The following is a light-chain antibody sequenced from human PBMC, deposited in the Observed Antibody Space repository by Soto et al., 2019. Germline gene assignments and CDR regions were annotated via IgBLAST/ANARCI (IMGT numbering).Light chain of an antibody. Sequence: QSVLTQPASVSGSPGQSITISCTGTSSDVGSYNLVSWYQQHPGKAPKLMIYEVSKRPSGVSNRFSGSKSGNTASLTISGLQAKDEADYYCCSYAGSPLVVFGGGTKLTVL. J-gene: IGLJ2*01. V-gene: IGLV2-23*02. CDR2: EVS. CDR3: CSYAGSPLVV. CDR1: SSDVGSYNL.